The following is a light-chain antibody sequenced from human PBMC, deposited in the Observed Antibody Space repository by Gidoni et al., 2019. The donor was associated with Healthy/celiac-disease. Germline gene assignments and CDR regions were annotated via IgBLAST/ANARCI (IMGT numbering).Light chain of an antibody. CDR1: SSDVGGYNY. Sequence: QSAPTQPCSVSGSPGQSVTISCTGTSSDVGGYNYVSWYQQHPGKAPKLMIYDVRKRPSGVPDRFSGSKSDNTASLTISGLQAEDEADYYCCSYAGSYTLVFGGGTKLTVL. CDR2: DVR. CDR3: CSYAGSYTLV. V-gene: IGLV2-11*01. J-gene: IGLJ2*01.